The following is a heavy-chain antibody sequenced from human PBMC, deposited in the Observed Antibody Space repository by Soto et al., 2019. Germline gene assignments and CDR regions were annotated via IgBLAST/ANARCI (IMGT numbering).Heavy chain of an antibody. D-gene: IGHD3-3*01. V-gene: IGHV4-31*03. CDR1: GGSISSGDYY. Sequence: PSETLSLTCTVSGGSISSGDYYWSWIRQHPTKGMEWIGYIYYSGDTYYNPSLKSRLTISVDTSKNQFSLKLSSVTAADTAVYYCARGTIFRGDYYYGMDVWGQGTTVTVSS. J-gene: IGHJ6*02. CDR3: ARGTIFRGDYYYGMDV. CDR2: IYYSGDT.